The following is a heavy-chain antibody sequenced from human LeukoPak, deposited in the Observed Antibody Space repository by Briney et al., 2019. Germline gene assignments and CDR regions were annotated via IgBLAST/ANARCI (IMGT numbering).Heavy chain of an antibody. CDR2: IYTSGST. D-gene: IGHD3-10*01. CDR3: AREGDYYGSGSSNWFDP. CDR1: GGSFSGYY. J-gene: IGHJ5*02. V-gene: IGHV4-4*07. Sequence: SETLSLTCAVYGGSFSGYYWSWIRQPAGKGLEWIGRIYTSGSTNYNPSLKSRVTMSVDTSKNQFSLKLSSVTAADTAVYYCAREGDYYGSGSSNWFDPWGQGTLVTVSS.